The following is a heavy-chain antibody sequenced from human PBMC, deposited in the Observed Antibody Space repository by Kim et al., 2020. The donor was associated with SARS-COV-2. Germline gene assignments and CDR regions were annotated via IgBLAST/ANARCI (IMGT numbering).Heavy chain of an antibody. CDR2: IIPIFGTA. CDR3: ARDVYSSGWYQPNWFDP. Sequence: SVKVSCKASGGTFISYAISWVRQAPGQGLEWMGGIIPIFGTANYAQKFQGRVTITADESTSTAYMELSSLRSEDTAVYYCARDVYSSGWYQPNWFDPWGQGTLVTVSS. D-gene: IGHD6-19*01. CDR1: GGTFISYA. V-gene: IGHV1-69*13. J-gene: IGHJ5*02.